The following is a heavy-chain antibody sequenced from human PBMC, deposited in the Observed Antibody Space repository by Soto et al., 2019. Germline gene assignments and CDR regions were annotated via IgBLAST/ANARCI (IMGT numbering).Heavy chain of an antibody. Sequence: QVQLVQSGAEVKKPGSSVKVSCKASGGTFSSYSINWGRQAPGQGLEWMGEIIPILGTANYAQKFQCRVTITADESTSTAYMALTSLRSEDTSVYYYASDGGRHSGGLDYWGQGTLVTVSS. V-gene: IGHV1-69*01. CDR2: IIPILGTA. CDR1: GGTFSSYS. CDR3: ASDGGRHSGGLDY. D-gene: IGHD1-26*01. J-gene: IGHJ4*02.